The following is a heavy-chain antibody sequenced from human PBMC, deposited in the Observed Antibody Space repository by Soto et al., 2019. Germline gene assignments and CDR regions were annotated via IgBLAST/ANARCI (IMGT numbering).Heavy chain of an antibody. CDR1: GGTFSNSF. V-gene: IGHV1-69*13. CDR2: IIPLFDTK. CDR3: ARAPILSGVTIYEHYFGS. J-gene: IGHJ4*02. D-gene: IGHD4-17*01. Sequence: GASVNFSFSASGGTFSNSFMSGPRHAPRQGLEWMGGIIPLFDTKNYAQKLQGRLTFSADESTSTAYMELSSLRSEDTAVYYCARAPILSGVTIYEHYFGSLGQGTPVTVSS.